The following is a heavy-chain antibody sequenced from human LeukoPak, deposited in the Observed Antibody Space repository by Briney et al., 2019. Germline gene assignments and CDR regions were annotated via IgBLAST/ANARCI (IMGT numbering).Heavy chain of an antibody. J-gene: IGHJ6*03. Sequence: ASVKVSCKASGYTFTSYDLNWVRQATGQGLEWMGWMNPNSGNTGYAQKFQGRVTITRNTSISTAYMELSSLRSEDTAVYYCARVGVYSYGYHYYMDVWGKGTTVTVSS. V-gene: IGHV1-8*03. CDR1: GYTFTSYD. CDR3: ARVGVYSYGYHYYMDV. D-gene: IGHD5-18*01. CDR2: MNPNSGNT.